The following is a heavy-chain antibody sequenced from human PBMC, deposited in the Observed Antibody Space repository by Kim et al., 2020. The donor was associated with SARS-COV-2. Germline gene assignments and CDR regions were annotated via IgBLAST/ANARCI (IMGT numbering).Heavy chain of an antibody. CDR1: GGSISSSTYY. J-gene: IGHJ4*02. CDR2: IYYSGSS. V-gene: IGHV4-39*01. D-gene: IGHD6-19*01. Sequence: SETLSLTCTVSGGSISSSTYYWGWIRQPPGRGLEWIGSIYYSGSSYYNPSLKSRLTMSVDTSKNQFSLNLTSVTAADTAVYYCARHVAGSGWPSDYWGQGTLVTVSS. CDR3: ARHVAGSGWPSDY.